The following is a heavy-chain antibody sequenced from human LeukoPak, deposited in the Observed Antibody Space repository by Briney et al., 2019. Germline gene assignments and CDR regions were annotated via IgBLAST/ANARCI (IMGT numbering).Heavy chain of an antibody. Sequence: AXVKVSXXASGYTFTGYYMHWVRQAPGQGSEWMGWINPNSGGTNYAQKFQGRVTMTRDTSISTDYMELSRLRSDDTGGYDCAREPPSGSYLLNWGQGTLVTVSS. CDR2: INPNSGGT. CDR3: AREPPSGSYLLN. CDR1: GYTFTGYY. D-gene: IGHD1-26*01. J-gene: IGHJ4*02. V-gene: IGHV1-2*02.